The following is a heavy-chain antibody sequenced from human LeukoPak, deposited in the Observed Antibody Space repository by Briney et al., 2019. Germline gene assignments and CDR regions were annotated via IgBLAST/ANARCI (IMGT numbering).Heavy chain of an antibody. CDR1: GGSFSSYY. J-gene: IGHJ5*02. D-gene: IGHD4-17*01. V-gene: IGHV4-59*08. CDR2: IYYSGST. CDR3: ARRMGGDYGNWFDP. Sequence: SSETLSLTCAVSGGSFSSYYWNWIRQPPGKGLEWIGNIYYSGSTNYNPSLKSRVTISVDTSKNQFSMKLSSVTAADTAVYYCARRMGGDYGNWFDPWGQGTLVTVSS.